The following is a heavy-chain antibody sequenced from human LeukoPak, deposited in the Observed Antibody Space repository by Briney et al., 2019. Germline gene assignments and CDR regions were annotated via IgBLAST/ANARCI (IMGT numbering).Heavy chain of an antibody. V-gene: IGHV4-39*01. CDR2: IYYSGST. D-gene: IGHD6-19*01. J-gene: IGHJ4*02. Sequence: PSETLSLTCTVSSGSISSSSYYWGWIRQPPGKGLEWIGSIYYSGSTYYNPSLKSRVTISVDTSKNQFSLKLSSVTAADTAVYYCARRGYSSGWFQEGPYYFDYWGQGTLVTVSS. CDR1: SGSISSSSYY. CDR3: ARRGYSSGWFQEGPYYFDY.